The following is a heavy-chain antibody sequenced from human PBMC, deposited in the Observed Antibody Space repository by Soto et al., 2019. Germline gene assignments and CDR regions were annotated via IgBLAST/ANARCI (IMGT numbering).Heavy chain of an antibody. V-gene: IGHV1-3*01. CDR3: ARDGSVYYYYYMDV. J-gene: IGHJ6*03. Sequence: QVQLVQSGAEVKKPGASVKVSCKASGYTFPSYAMHGVRQATGQRLEWTGWINAGNGNTKYSRKLQGRVTITRDTSASTAYMELSSLRSEDTAVYYCARDGSVYYYYYMDVWGKGTTVTVSS. D-gene: IGHD2-2*03. CDR2: INAGNGNT. CDR1: GYTFPSYA.